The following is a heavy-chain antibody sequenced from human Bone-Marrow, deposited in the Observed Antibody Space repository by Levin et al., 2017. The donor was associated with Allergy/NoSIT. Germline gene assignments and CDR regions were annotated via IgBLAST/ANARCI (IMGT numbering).Heavy chain of an antibody. J-gene: IGHJ5*02. V-gene: IGHV1-18*01. CDR3: ARGRVAAPGRADR. Sequence: ASVKVSCRTSGYTFSDFGISWVRQAPGQGLEWMGWISTYSGKTDYSQRFQGRVSMTMKMSMGNAFMELRSLTSDDTAIYYCARGRVAAPGRADRWGQGTLVTVSS. CDR1: GYTFSDFG. CDR2: ISTYSGKT. D-gene: IGHD1-26*01.